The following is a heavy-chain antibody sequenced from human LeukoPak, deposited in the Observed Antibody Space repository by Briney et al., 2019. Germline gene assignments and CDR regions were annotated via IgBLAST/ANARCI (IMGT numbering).Heavy chain of an antibody. CDR1: GGSISGSSYY. J-gene: IGHJ4*02. D-gene: IGHD3-22*01. CDR3: ARVRALSYYDSSGDLYYFYY. CDR2: IRYSGIT. Sequence: SETLSLTCTVSGGSISGSSYYWAWVRQPPGKGLEWIGSIRYSGITYNNPSLKSRVTISVATSKNQFSLKLSSVTAADTAVYYCARVRALSYYDSSGDLYYFYYWGQGNLVTVS. V-gene: IGHV4-39*01.